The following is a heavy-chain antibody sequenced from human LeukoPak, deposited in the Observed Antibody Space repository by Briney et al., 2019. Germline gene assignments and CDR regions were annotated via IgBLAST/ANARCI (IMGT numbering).Heavy chain of an antibody. CDR3: AKGHTIVVVPDTIRGDDAFDI. J-gene: IGHJ3*02. CDR1: GFTFSSYS. CDR2: ISSSSSTI. D-gene: IGHD2-2*02. Sequence: GGSLRLSCAASGFTFSSYSMNWVRQAPGKGLEWVSYISSSSSTIYYADSVKGRFTISRDNAKNSLYLQMNSLRAEDTAVYYCAKGHTIVVVPDTIRGDDAFDIWGQGTMVTVSS. V-gene: IGHV3-48*04.